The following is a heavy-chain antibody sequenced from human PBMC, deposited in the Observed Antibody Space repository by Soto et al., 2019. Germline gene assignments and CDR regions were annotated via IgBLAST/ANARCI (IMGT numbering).Heavy chain of an antibody. CDR3: ARGLEGAHTGWFDP. D-gene: IGHD1-26*01. CDR2: TYYSSKWYN. V-gene: IGHV6-1*01. J-gene: IGHJ5*02. Sequence: SQTLSLTCAISGDSVSSNSAAWNWIRQSPSRGLEWLGRTYYSSKWYNDYAVSVKSRITINPDTSKNQFSLQLNSLTPEDTAVYYFARGLEGAHTGWFDPWRQGTLVTVPS. CDR1: GDSVSSNSAA.